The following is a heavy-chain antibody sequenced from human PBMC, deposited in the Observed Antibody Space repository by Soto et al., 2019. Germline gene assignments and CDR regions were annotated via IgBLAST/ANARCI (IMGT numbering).Heavy chain of an antibody. D-gene: IGHD2-8*01. Sequence: EVQLLDSGGGLVQPGGSLRLSCAASGFHFSTYAMSWVRQAPGKGLEWVSALTGNGDRTYYADSVKGRFTISRDNSKNTMYLQLTSRKAEDTALYYCAKDCVYEMTHAFDVWGQGAVVTVSS. J-gene: IGHJ3*01. V-gene: IGHV3-23*01. CDR1: GFHFSTYA. CDR3: AKDCVYEMTHAFDV. CDR2: LTGNGDRT.